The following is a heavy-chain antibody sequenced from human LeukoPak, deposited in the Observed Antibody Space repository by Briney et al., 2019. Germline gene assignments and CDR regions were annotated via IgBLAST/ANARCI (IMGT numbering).Heavy chain of an antibody. J-gene: IGHJ6*02. V-gene: IGHV1-69*04. CDR2: VIPILGIA. D-gene: IGHD5-18*01. Sequence: SVKVSCKASGGTFSSYAISWVRQAPGQGLEWMGRVIPILGIANYAQKFQGRVTITADKSTSTAYMELSSLRSEDTAVYYCARADEDTAMVSDYYGMDVWGQGTTVTVSS. CDR1: GGTFSSYA. CDR3: ARADEDTAMVSDYYGMDV.